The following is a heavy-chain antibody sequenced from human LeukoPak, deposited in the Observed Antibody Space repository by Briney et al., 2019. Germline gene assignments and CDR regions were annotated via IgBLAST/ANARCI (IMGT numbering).Heavy chain of an antibody. CDR3: ARERRYSYGYYYFDY. D-gene: IGHD5-18*01. V-gene: IGHV4-59*12. CDR2: THYTGST. Sequence: SETLSLTCSAPSDSINYYYWNWIRQPPGKELEWIAYTHYTGSTNYNPSLKSRVTMSVDTSKSQFSLKLSSVTAADTAVYYCARERRYSYGYYYFDYWGQGTLVTVSS. J-gene: IGHJ4*02. CDR1: SDSINYYY.